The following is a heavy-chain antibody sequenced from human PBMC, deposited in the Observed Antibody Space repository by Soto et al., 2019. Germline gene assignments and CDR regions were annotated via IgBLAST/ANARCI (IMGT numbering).Heavy chain of an antibody. J-gene: IGHJ4*02. CDR1: GGSISSSSYY. Sequence: SETLSLTCTVSGGSISSSSYYWGWIRQPPGKGLEWIGSIYYSGSTYYNPSLKSRVTISVDTSKNQFSLKLSSVTAADTAVYYCARRRFDPIFDYWGQGTLVTVSS. V-gene: IGHV4-39*01. CDR2: IYYSGST. D-gene: IGHD3-16*01. CDR3: ARRRFDPIFDY.